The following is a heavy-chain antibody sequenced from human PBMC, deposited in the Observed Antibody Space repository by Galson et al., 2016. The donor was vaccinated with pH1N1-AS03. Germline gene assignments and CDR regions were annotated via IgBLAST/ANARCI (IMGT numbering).Heavy chain of an antibody. CDR3: AKAAEFASTTYDSEY. D-gene: IGHD5/OR15-5a*01. Sequence: SLRLSCAASGFIFTSYTMHWVRQAPGKGLEWVAVISFDGNNRYYMDSVKGRFSISRDDSKNTLYLQMNSLRAEDTAVYYCAKAAEFASTTYDSEYWGQGTLVTVTS. J-gene: IGHJ4*02. CDR1: GFIFTSYT. CDR2: ISFDGNNR. V-gene: IGHV3-30*18.